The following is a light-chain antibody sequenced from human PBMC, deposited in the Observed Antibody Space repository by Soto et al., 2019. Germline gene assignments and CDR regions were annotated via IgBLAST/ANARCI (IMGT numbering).Light chain of an antibody. Sequence: SYELTQPPSVSVSPGQTASITCSGDKLWDKYVCWYQQKPGQSPVLVIYQDNKRPSGIPERFSGSNSGSTATLTISGTQSTDEADYYGQAADSRIVVFGGGTKLTVL. V-gene: IGLV3-1*01. CDR2: QDN. J-gene: IGLJ3*02. CDR3: QAADSRIVV. CDR1: KLWDKY.